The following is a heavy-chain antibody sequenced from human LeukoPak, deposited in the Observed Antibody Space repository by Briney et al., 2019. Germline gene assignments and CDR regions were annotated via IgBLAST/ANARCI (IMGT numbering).Heavy chain of an antibody. CDR1: GFTFDSYS. CDR3: AKFLPISGTKSAFDY. CDR2: VTGSGSTR. Sequence: PGGSLRLSCAASGFTFDSYSMAWVRQAPGEGLEWVSAVTGSGSTRYYADSVKGRFTISRDNSNSTVYLHMSSLRADDTAVYYCAKFLPISGTKSAFDYWGQGTLVTVSS. D-gene: IGHD2-8*01. J-gene: IGHJ4*02. V-gene: IGHV3-23*01.